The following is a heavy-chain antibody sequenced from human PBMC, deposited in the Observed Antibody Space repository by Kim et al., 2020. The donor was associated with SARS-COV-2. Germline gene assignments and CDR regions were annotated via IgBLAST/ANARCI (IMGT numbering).Heavy chain of an antibody. J-gene: IGHJ6*02. CDR3: AKDNGYYGMDV. D-gene: IGHD3-16*02. V-gene: IGHV3-23*01. CDR1: GFAFSSYA. CDR2: LSGSGDKT. Sequence: GGSLRLSCAASGFAFSSYAMNWVRQVPGKGLEWVSALSGSGDKTYYADSVKGRFTISRDNSKNTLYLQMNRLRAEDTAVYYCAKDNGYYGMDVWGQGTTVTVSS.